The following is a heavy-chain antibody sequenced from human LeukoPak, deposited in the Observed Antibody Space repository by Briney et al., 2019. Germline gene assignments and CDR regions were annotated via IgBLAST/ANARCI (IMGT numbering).Heavy chain of an antibody. CDR3: ARDGLYYDFWSGPYYYYGMDV. J-gene: IGHJ6*02. V-gene: IGHV3-7*03. CDR2: IKQDGSEK. Sequence: GGSLRLSCAASGFTFSSYWMSWVRQAPGKGLEWVANIKQDGSEKYYVDSVKGRFTISRDNAKNSLYLQMNSLRAEDTAVYYCARDGLYYDFWSGPYYYYGMDVWGQGTTVTVSS. D-gene: IGHD3-3*01. CDR1: GFTFSSYW.